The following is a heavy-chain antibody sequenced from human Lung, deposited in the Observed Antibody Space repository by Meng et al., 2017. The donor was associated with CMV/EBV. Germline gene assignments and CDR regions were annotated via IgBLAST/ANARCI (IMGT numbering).Heavy chain of an antibody. CDR1: GPTVNSKY. CDR2: INSGGST. D-gene: IGHD2-8*02. CDR3: ARDMYWNQAYHGMDV. Sequence: GGSLRLSCAASGPTVNSKYLTWVRQAPGKGLEWVSVINSGGSTDYIDSVKGRFTISRDNSKNTLYLQMNSLRPEDPAVYYCARDMYWNQAYHGMDVWGQGTXVTVSS. V-gene: IGHV3-66*02. J-gene: IGHJ6*02.